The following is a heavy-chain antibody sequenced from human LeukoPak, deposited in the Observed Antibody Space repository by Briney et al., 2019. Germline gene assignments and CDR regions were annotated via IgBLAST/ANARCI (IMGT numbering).Heavy chain of an antibody. D-gene: IGHD2-2*01. J-gene: IGHJ3*02. CDR1: GFTFSNYW. CDR2: IKQDGSEK. V-gene: IGHV3-7*01. Sequence: GGSLRLSCAASGFTFSNYWLSWVRQAPGKGLEWVANIKQDGSEKYYVDSVKGRFTISRDNAKNSLYLQVNSLSAEGTAVYYCARDRYCSGTTCYYTFDIWGQGTMVTVSS. CDR3: ARDRYCSGTTCYYTFDI.